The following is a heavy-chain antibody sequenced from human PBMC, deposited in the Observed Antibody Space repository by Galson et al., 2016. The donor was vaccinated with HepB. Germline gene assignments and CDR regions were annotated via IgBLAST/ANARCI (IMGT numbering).Heavy chain of an antibody. CDR3: ARSGLGYCTDGSCFIDY. D-gene: IGHD2-15*01. V-gene: IGHV5-51*01. J-gene: IGHJ4*02. CDR1: GYSFASYW. Sequence: QSGAEVKKSGESLKISCKGSGYSFASYWIGWVRQMPGKGLEWMGSIYPGDSDTRYSPSLQGQVTISADKSISTAYLQWSSLKASDTAMYYCARSGLGYCTDGSCFIDYWGQGTRVTVSS. CDR2: IYPGDSDT.